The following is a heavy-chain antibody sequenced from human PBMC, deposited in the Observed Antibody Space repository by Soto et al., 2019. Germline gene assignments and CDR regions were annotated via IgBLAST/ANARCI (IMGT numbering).Heavy chain of an antibody. Sequence: QVQLVQSGAEVKKPGSSVKVSCKASGGSFSSYTISWVRQAPGQGLEWMGRIIPILGIANYAQKFQGRVTITADKSTSTAYMELSSLRSEYTAVYYCARSNTMVRGVSFWFDPWGQGTLVTVSS. V-gene: IGHV1-69*02. CDR1: GGSFSSYT. D-gene: IGHD3-10*01. CDR3: ARSNTMVRGVSFWFDP. J-gene: IGHJ5*02. CDR2: IIPILGIA.